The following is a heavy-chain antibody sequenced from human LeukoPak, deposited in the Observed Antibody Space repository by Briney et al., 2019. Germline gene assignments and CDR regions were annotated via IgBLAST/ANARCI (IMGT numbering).Heavy chain of an antibody. CDR2: IYYSGST. CDR1: GGSVSSGSYY. Sequence: SETLSLTCTVSGGSVSSGSYYWSWIRQPPGKGLEWIGYIYYSGSTNYNPSLKSRVTISVDTSKNQFSLKLSSVTAADTAVYYCARLRDGRWLLEYWGQGALVTVSS. D-gene: IGHD5-24*01. CDR3: ARLRDGRWLLEY. V-gene: IGHV4-61*01. J-gene: IGHJ4*02.